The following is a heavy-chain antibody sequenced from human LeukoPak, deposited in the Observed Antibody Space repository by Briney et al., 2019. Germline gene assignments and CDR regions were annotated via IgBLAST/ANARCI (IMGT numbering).Heavy chain of an antibody. J-gene: IGHJ4*02. Sequence: SQTLSLTCTISGDSVSSNSAAWNWIRQSPSRGLEWLGRTYYRSKWYTDYALSVRSRITINPDTSKNQFSLQLNSVTPEDTAVYYCARGYGYYFDYWGQGTLVTVSP. V-gene: IGHV6-1*01. CDR1: GDSVSSNSAA. CDR3: ARGYGYYFDY. D-gene: IGHD5-18*01. CDR2: TYYRSKWYT.